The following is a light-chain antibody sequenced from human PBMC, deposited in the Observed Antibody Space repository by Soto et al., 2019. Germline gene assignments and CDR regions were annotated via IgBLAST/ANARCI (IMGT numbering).Light chain of an antibody. J-gene: IGKJ4*01. V-gene: IGKV1-27*01. Sequence: DIQMTQSPSSLSASVGDTVTITCRASQGVANHLAWYQQKPGGVPQLLISAASTLESGVPSSFIGSGSGTDFSLTISSLQPEDVATYYCQYLNSFPLSFGGGTKVDIK. CDR3: QYLNSFPLS. CDR1: QGVANH. CDR2: AAS.